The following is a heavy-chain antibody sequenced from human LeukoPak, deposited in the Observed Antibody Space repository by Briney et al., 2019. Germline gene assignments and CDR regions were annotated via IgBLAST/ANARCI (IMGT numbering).Heavy chain of an antibody. D-gene: IGHD6-13*01. CDR2: IYSGGST. J-gene: IGHJ1*01. CDR1: GFTFSSYW. Sequence: GGSLRLSCAASGFTFSSYWMSWVRQAPGKGLEWVSVIYSGGSTYYADSVKGRFTISRDNSKNTLYLQMNSLRAEDTAVYYCARGASIAAAGPNEYFQHWGQGTLVTVSS. CDR3: ARGASIAAAGPNEYFQH. V-gene: IGHV3-66*01.